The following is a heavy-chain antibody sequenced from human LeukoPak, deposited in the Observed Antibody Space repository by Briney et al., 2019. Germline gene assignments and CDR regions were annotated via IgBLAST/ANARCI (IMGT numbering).Heavy chain of an antibody. CDR3: ASLARDY. D-gene: IGHD3-3*02. Sequence: GGSLRLSCAASGFIVSNTYMTWVRQAPGKGLEWVSVIHNDGSTYYADSVKGRFTISRDNSKNILFLRMNSLRVEDTAVYFCASLARDYWGQGTLVSVSS. V-gene: IGHV3-53*01. CDR2: IHNDGST. CDR1: GFIVSNTY. J-gene: IGHJ4*02.